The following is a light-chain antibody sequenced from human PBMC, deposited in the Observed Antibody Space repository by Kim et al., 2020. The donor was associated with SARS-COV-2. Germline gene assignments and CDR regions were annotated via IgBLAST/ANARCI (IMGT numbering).Light chain of an antibody. CDR1: SSDVGGYNY. J-gene: IGLJ2*01. CDR3: SSNTSSSTLVV. CDR2: DVS. V-gene: IGLV2-14*03. Sequence: QSALTQPASVSESPGQSITISCTGTSSDVGGYNYVSWYQQHPGKAPKLMIYDVSNRPSGVSNRFSGSKSGNTASLTISGLQAEDEADYYCSSNTSSSTLVVFGGGTKLTVL.